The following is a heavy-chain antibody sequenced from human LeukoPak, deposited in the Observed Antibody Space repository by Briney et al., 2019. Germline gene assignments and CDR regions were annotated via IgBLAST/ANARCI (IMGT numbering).Heavy chain of an antibody. J-gene: IGHJ4*02. CDR1: GFTFISFG. CDR3: ARDPASPVPFDY. Sequence: PGGSLRLSCAASGFTFISFGMHWVRQAPGKGLEWVALISYDGSNKYYADSVKGRFTISRDNSKNTLYLQMNSLRAEDTAVYYCARDPASPVPFDYWGQGTLVTVSS. V-gene: IGHV3-30*03. CDR2: ISYDGSNK.